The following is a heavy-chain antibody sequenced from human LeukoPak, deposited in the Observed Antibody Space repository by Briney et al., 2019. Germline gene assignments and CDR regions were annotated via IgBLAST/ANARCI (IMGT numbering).Heavy chain of an antibody. CDR1: GFIFSSYA. CDR2: ISGSGGST. CDR3: AKDHIRGSSGWYPRLGDHADDAFDI. J-gene: IGHJ3*02. Sequence: PGGSLRLSCAASGFIFSSYAMSWVRQAPGKGLEWVSAISGSGGSTYYADSVKGRFTISRDNSKNTLYLQMNSLRAEDTAVYYCAKDHIRGSSGWYPRLGDHADDAFDIWGQGTMVTVSS. D-gene: IGHD6-19*01. V-gene: IGHV3-23*01.